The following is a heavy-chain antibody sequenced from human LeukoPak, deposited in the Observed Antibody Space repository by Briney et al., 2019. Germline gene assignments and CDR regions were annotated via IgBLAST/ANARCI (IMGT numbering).Heavy chain of an antibody. Sequence: GGSLRLSCVASGFTFSSYEMNWVRPAPGKGLEWVSYITNRGSGTTIYYAGSVKGRFTVSRDDAKNSLYLQMNSLRVEDTAVYYCAREHSSSGWGYFDYWGQGTLVTVSS. V-gene: IGHV3-48*03. CDR3: AREHSSSGWGYFDY. CDR2: ITNRGSGTTI. CDR1: GFTFSSYE. J-gene: IGHJ4*02. D-gene: IGHD6-25*01.